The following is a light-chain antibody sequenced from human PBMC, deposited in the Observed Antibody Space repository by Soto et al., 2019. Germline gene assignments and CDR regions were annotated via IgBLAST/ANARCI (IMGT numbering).Light chain of an antibody. CDR2: WAS. CDR1: QSVLYSSNNKNY. CDR3: QQYYSTPLT. Sequence: DIVMTQSPDSLAVSLGERATINCKSSQSVLYSSNNKNYLAWYQQKPGQTPKLLIYWASTRESGVPDRFSGSGSGTDFTLTISSLQAEDVAVYYCQQYYSTPLTLGGGTKVEIK. J-gene: IGKJ4*01. V-gene: IGKV4-1*01.